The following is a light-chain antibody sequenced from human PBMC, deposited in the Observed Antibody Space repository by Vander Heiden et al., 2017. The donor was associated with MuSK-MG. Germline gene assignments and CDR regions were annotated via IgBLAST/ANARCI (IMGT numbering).Light chain of an antibody. Sequence: SYELTQPPSVSVSPGQTASIPCSGDGLGDKYVCWYQQKPGQSPVLVIYQDRKRPSGIPERFSGSNSGNTVTLTISGTQALDEADYYCQAWDSSSVVFGGGTKLTVL. CDR3: QAWDSSSVV. V-gene: IGLV3-1*01. CDR2: QDR. CDR1: GLGDKY. J-gene: IGLJ2*01.